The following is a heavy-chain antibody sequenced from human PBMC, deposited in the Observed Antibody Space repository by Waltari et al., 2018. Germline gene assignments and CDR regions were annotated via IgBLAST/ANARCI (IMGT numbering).Heavy chain of an antibody. V-gene: IGHV4-34*01. CDR2: IHPGGGT. CDR1: CGSYSDDY. Sequence: QVLPQPWGAGLLKPSETLSLTCVVYCGSYSDDYWNWIRQPPGKGLEWIGEIHPGGGTDYNPSLRSRVTISVETPKNQFSLRLTSVTAADTAVYYCVRGPDRAKQGYWGQGTLVSVSS. D-gene: IGHD3-22*01. J-gene: IGHJ4*02. CDR3: VRGPDRAKQGY.